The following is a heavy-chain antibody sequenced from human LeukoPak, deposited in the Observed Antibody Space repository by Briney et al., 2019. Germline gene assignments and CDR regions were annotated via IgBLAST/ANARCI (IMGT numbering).Heavy chain of an antibody. CDR3: ARGGSGNWNAPFDY. J-gene: IGHJ4*02. Sequence: GGSLRLSCAASGFTFSDYTINWVRQAPGKGLEWVSVISSSSSYTYYADSVKGRFTISRDNAKNSLYLQLNSLRAEDTAVYYCARGGSGNWNAPFDYWGQGILVTVSS. CDR2: ISSSSSYT. V-gene: IGHV3-21*01. CDR1: GFTFSDYT. D-gene: IGHD1-1*01.